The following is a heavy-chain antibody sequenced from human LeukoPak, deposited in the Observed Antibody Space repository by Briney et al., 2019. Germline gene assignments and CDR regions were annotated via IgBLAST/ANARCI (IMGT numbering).Heavy chain of an antibody. CDR2: INPGDSET. J-gene: IGHJ4*02. V-gene: IGHV5-51*01. CDR3: ARHVTIFRGFDY. Sequence: GESLKISCKGSGYSFTHSWIGWVRQTPGKGLEWMGNINPGDSETRYSPSFRGQVTISADKSISTAYLQWSSLKASDTAMYYCARHVTIFRGFDYWGQGTLVTVSS. CDR1: GYSFTHSW. D-gene: IGHD3-3*01.